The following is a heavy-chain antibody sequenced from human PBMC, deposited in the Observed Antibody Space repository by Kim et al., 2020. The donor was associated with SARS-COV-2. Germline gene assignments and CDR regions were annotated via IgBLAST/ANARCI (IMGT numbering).Heavy chain of an antibody. V-gene: IGHV1-69*13. J-gene: IGHJ4*02. CDR1: GGTFSSYA. D-gene: IGHD6-13*01. Sequence: SVKVSCKASGGTFSSYAISWVRQAPGQGLEWMGGIIPIFGTANYAQKFQGRVTITADESTSTAYMELSSLRSEDTAVYYCASPTSNRIAAAGTLFFYYWGQGTLVTVSS. CDR2: IIPIFGTA. CDR3: ASPTSNRIAAAGTLFFYY.